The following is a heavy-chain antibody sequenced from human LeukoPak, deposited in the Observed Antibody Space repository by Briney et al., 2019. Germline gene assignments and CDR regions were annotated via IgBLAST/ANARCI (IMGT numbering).Heavy chain of an antibody. J-gene: IGHJ5*02. V-gene: IGHV1-18*01. CDR2: ISAYNGNT. Sequence: ASVKVSCKASGYTFTSYGISWVRQAPGQGLEWMGWISAYNGNTNYAQKLQGRVTMTTDTSTSTAYMELRSLRSDDTAVYYCARDGEIGRAVAGTVWFDPWGQGTLVTVSS. CDR3: ARDGEIGRAVAGTVWFDP. CDR1: GYTFTSYG. D-gene: IGHD6-19*01.